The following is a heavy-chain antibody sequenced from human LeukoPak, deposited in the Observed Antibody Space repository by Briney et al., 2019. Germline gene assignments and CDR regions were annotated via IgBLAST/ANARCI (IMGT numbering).Heavy chain of an antibody. D-gene: IGHD2/OR15-2a*01. Sequence: SETLPLSCTVSGGSISSYYWSWIRQPPGKGLEWIGYIYYSGSTNYNPSLKSRVTISVDTSKNQFSLKLSSVTAADTAVYYCARGHDYLLDYWGQGTLVTVSS. CDR2: IYYSGST. CDR3: ARGHDYLLDY. J-gene: IGHJ4*02. CDR1: GGSISSYY. V-gene: IGHV4-59*08.